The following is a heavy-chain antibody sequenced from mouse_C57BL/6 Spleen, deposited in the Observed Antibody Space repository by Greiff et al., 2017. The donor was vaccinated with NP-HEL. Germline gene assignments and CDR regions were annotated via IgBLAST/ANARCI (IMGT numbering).Heavy chain of an antibody. CDR2: ISSGSSTI. CDR1: GFTFSDYG. D-gene: IGHD1-1*01. V-gene: IGHV5-17*01. CDR3: ARGDYYGSSYRAWFAY. J-gene: IGHJ3*01. Sequence: EVKLVESGGGLVKPGGSLKLSCAASGFTFSDYGMHWVRQAPEKGLEWVAYISSGSSTIYYADKVKGRFTISSDNAKNTLFLQMTGLRSEDTAMYYCARGDYYGSSYRAWFAYWGQGTLVTVSA.